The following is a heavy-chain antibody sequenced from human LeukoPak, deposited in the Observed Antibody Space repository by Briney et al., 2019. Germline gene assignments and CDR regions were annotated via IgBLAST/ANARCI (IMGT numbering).Heavy chain of an antibody. D-gene: IGHD3-10*01. CDR3: AREGGYGSGSYRYYYMDV. V-gene: IGHV1-8*01. Sequence: GASVKVSCKASGYTFTSYDINWVRQATGQGLEWMGWMYPNSGNTGYAQKFQGRVTMTRNTSISTAYMELSSLRSEDTAVYYCAREGGYGSGSYRYYYMDVWGKGTTVTISS. CDR2: MYPNSGNT. CDR1: GYTFTSYD. J-gene: IGHJ6*03.